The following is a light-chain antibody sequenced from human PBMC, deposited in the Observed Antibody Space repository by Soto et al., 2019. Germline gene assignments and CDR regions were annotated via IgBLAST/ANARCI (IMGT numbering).Light chain of an antibody. J-gene: IGLJ2*01. V-gene: IGLV2-11*01. CDR1: SSDVGGYNY. Sequence: SVLTKPRSGTRSPGRSVTISCTGTSSDVGGYNYVSWYQQHPGKAPKLMIYDVSKRPSGVPDRFSGSKSGNTASLTISGLQAEDEADYYCCSYAGSDVVFGGGTKVTVL. CDR3: CSYAGSDVV. CDR2: DVS.